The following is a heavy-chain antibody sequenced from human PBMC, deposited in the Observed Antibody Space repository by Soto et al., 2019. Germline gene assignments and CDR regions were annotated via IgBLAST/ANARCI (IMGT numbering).Heavy chain of an antibody. CDR3: ARGDIVVVPAATLNAFDI. V-gene: IGHV4-59*01. CDR1: GGSISSYY. D-gene: IGHD2-2*01. J-gene: IGHJ3*02. CDR2: IYYSGST. Sequence: SETLSLTCTVSGGSISSYYWSWIRQPPGKGLEWIGYIYYSGSTNYDPSLKSRVTISVDTSKNQFSLKLSSVIAADTAVFYCARGDIVVVPAATLNAFDIWGQGTMVTVSS.